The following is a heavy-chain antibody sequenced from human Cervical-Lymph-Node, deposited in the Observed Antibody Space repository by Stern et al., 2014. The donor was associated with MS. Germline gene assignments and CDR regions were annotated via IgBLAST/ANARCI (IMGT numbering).Heavy chain of an antibody. D-gene: IGHD3-10*01. Sequence: QVQLVESGGGVVQPGRSLRLSCAASGFTFSSYGMHWVRQAPGTGLEWVAVIWYDGSNKYYADSVKGRFTISRDNSKNTLYLQMNSLRAEDTAVYYCARGKYYFDYWGQGTLVTVSS. CDR2: IWYDGSNK. J-gene: IGHJ4*02. V-gene: IGHV3-33*01. CDR1: GFTFSSYG. CDR3: ARGKYYFDY.